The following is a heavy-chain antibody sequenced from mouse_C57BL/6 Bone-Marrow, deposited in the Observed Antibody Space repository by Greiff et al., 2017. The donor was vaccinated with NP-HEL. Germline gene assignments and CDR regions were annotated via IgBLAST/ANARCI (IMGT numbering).Heavy chain of an antibody. CDR1: GYTFTSYW. CDR2: IYPSDSET. V-gene: IGHV1-61*01. CDR3: ARVGYFSYYFDY. D-gene: IGHD2-3*01. Sequence: QVQLQQPGAELVRPGSSVKLSCKASGYTFTSYWMDWVKQRPGQGLEWIGNIYPSDSETHYNQKFKDKATLTVDKSSSTAYMQLSSLTSEDSAVYYCARVGYFSYYFDYWGQGTTLTVSS. J-gene: IGHJ2*01.